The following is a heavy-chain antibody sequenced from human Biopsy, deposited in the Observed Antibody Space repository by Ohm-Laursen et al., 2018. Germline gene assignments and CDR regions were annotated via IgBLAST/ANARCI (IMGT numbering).Heavy chain of an antibody. CDR3: AGNYGDYYFDF. CDR2: ISGSGASS. Sequence: SLRLSCAASGFTFSSYAMSWVRQTPGKSLECISTISGSGASSHYAVSVKGRFTISRDNSKNTLYLQMNSLRAEDTAIYSCAGNYGDYYFDFWGRGTLVTVSS. J-gene: IGHJ4*02. CDR1: GFTFSSYA. D-gene: IGHD3-10*01. V-gene: IGHV3-23*05.